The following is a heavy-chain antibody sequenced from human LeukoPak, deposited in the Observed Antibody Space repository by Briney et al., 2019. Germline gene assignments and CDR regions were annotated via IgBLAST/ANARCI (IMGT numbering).Heavy chain of an antibody. CDR2: IYFTGST. Sequence: PSETLSLTCTVSGGSISNYYWNWIRQPPGKGLEWIGYIYFTGSTNYNPSLKSRVTISLDTSKNQFSLKLSSVTAADTAIYYCARGRYYFDYWGQGTLVTVSS. CDR3: ARGRYYFDY. V-gene: IGHV4-59*01. CDR1: GGSISNYY. J-gene: IGHJ4*02.